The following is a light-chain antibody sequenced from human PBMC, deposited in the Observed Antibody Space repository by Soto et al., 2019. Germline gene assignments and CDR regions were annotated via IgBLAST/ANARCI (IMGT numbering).Light chain of an antibody. CDR2: GAS. V-gene: IGKV1-9*01. CDR1: RGISNY. CDR3: QQLETYPIT. J-gene: IGKJ5*01. Sequence: DIQLTQSPSFLSASVGDRVSITCRASRGISNYLAWYLQKPGKAPRLLIFGASTLQSGVPSRFSGSGSGSEFTLTISSLQPEDFATYYCQQLETYPITFGQGTRLEIK.